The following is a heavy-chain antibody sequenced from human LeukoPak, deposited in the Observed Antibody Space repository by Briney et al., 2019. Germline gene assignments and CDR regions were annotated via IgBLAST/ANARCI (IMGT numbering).Heavy chain of an antibody. D-gene: IGHD3-3*01. CDR1: GGSFSGYY. CDR2: INHSGST. J-gene: IGHJ5*02. CDR3: ARHGALLRFSDWFDP. V-gene: IGHV4-34*01. Sequence: SETLSLTCAVYGGSFSGYYWSWIRQPPGKGLEWIGEINHSGSTNYNPSLKSRVTISVDTSKNQFSLKLSSVTAADTAVYYCARHGALLRFSDWFDPWGQGTLVTVSS.